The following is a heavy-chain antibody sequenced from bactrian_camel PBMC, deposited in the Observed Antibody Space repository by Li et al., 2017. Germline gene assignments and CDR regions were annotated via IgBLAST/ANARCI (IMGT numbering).Heavy chain of an antibody. CDR1: GFTISNYC. CDR2: ILDTGTT. J-gene: IGHJ4*01. Sequence: HVQLVESGGGLVQPGKSLRLACAASGFTISNYCMAWFRQAPGKARERVARILDTGTTTYADSVKGRFTISKANALSTLYLQMNRLTHEDTAMYYCAASTDSNCASQLPLSEMDWAGGLRYWGQGTQVTVS. CDR3: AASTDSNCASQLPLSEMDWAGGLRY. V-gene: IGHV3S6*01. D-gene: IGHD7*01.